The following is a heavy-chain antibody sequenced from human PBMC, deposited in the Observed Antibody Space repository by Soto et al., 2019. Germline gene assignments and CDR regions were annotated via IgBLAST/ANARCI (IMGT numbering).Heavy chain of an antibody. J-gene: IGHJ3*02. CDR2: MNPNSGNT. D-gene: IGHD1-20*01. V-gene: IGHV1-8*01. CDR1: GYGYTIYD. Sequence: VLVKVSCKAAGYGYTIYDVSFVRQATGQGLEWMGWMNPNSGNTGYAQKFQGRVTMTRNTSISTAYMELSSLRSEDTAVYYCARAYNIDAFDIWGQGTMVTVSS. CDR3: ARAYNIDAFDI.